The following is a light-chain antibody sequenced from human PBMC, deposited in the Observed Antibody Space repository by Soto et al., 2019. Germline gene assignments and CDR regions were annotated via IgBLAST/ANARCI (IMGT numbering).Light chain of an antibody. Sequence: EIVMTQSPATLSVYPGERATLSCRASQSVSGNLAWYQQKPGQAPRLLIYGASTRATGIPARFSGSGSGTEFTLTISSLQSEDFAVYYCQQYGTWWTFGQGTKVEIK. CDR3: QQYGTWWT. V-gene: IGKV3-15*01. J-gene: IGKJ1*01. CDR2: GAS. CDR1: QSVSGN.